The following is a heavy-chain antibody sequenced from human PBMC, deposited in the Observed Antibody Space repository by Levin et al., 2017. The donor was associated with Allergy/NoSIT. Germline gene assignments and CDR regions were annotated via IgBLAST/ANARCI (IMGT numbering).Heavy chain of an antibody. D-gene: IGHD3-22*01. V-gene: IGHV4-34*01. CDR1: GGSFSGYY. J-gene: IGHJ4*02. CDR2: INHSGST. Sequence: ASETLSLTCAVYGGSFSGYYWSWIRQPPGKGLEWIGEINHSGSTNYNPSLKSRVTISVDTSKNQFSLKLSSVTAADTAVYYCARGFRVVVIYYFDYWGQGTLVTVSS. CDR3: ARGFRVVVIYYFDY.